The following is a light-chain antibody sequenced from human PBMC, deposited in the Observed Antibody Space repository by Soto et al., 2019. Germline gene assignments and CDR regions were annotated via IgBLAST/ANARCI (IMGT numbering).Light chain of an antibody. CDR2: GNS. CDR3: QSYDSSLRRV. Sequence: QAVVTQPPSVSGAPGQRVTISCTGSSSNIGAGYDVHWYQQLPGTDPKLLIYGNSNRPSGVPDRFSGSKSGTSASLAITWLQAEDEAAYYCQSYDSSLRRVFGGGTKLTVL. V-gene: IGLV1-40*01. J-gene: IGLJ2*01. CDR1: SSNIGAGYD.